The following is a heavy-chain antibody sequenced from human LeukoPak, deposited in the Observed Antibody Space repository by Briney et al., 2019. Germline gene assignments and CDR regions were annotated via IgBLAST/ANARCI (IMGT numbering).Heavy chain of an antibody. Sequence: SVKVSCKASGGTFSSYAISWVRQAPGQGLEWRGGIIPIFGTANYAQKFQGRVTITADESTSTAYMELSSLRSEDTAVYSCARTIAVAGTDGWFDPWGQGTLVTVSS. V-gene: IGHV1-69*13. J-gene: IGHJ5*02. CDR3: ARTIAVAGTDGWFDP. CDR1: GGTFSSYA. D-gene: IGHD6-19*01. CDR2: IIPIFGTA.